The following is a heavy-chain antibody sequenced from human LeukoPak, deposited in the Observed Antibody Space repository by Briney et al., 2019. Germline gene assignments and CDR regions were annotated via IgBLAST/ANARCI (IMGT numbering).Heavy chain of an antibody. CDR2: ISSNGGST. CDR1: GFTFSSYA. CDR3: ARVPPRYYYYYMDV. V-gene: IGHV3-64*01. J-gene: IGHJ6*03. Sequence: GGSLRLSCAASGFTFSSYAMHWVRQAPGKGLEYVSAISSNGGSTYYANSVKGRFTISRDNSKNTLYLQMGSLRAEDMAVYYCARVPPRYYYYYMDVWGKGTTVTISS.